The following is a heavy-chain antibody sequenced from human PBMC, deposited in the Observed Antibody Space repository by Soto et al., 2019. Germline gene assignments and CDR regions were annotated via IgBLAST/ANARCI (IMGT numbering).Heavy chain of an antibody. CDR3: ARGWLRDPWMY. J-gene: IGHJ4*02. CDR1: GFIFSSYT. D-gene: IGHD5-12*01. V-gene: IGHV3-21*01. CDR2: ISASSTYI. Sequence: EVQLVESGGGLVKPGGSLRLSCAASGFIFSSYTMNWVRQAPGKGLEWVSSISASSTYIYYADSLKGRFTISRDNAYNSLYPQMNSLRAEVTAVYYCARGWLRDPWMYWGQGTLVTVSS.